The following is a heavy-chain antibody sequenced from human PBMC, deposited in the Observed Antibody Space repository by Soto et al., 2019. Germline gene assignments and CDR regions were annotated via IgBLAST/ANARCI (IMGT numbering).Heavy chain of an antibody. V-gene: IGHV1-2*02. J-gene: IGHJ5*02. CDR1: GYSFTDYY. CDR3: ARVGPTGGFDP. CDR2: INTKTGGT. D-gene: IGHD1-26*01. Sequence: QVHLVQSGAEVKKPGASVKVSCKASGYSFTDYYMHWLRQAPGQGLEWMGWINTKTGGTNYAQRVQGRVTMTGDTSINTAYMELSRLRADDSAVYYCARVGPTGGFDPWGQGTVVTVSS.